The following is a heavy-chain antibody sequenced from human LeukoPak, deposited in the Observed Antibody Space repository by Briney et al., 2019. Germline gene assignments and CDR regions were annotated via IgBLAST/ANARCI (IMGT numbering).Heavy chain of an antibody. D-gene: IGHD5-18*01. V-gene: IGHV4-34*01. J-gene: IGHJ5*02. CDR1: GGSFSGYY. CDR2: INHSGST. Sequence: PSETLSLTCAVYGGSFSGYYWSWIRQPPGKGLEWIGEINHSGSTNYNASLRSRVTISVDTSKNQFSLRLSSVTAADTAVYYCAPRGDIEHSYGYGKWFVPWGQGNRVTVSS. CDR3: APRGDIEHSYGYGKWFVP.